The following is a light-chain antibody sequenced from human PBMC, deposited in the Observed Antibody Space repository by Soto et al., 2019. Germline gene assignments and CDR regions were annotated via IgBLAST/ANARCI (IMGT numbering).Light chain of an antibody. CDR2: EVS. CDR3: CSYAGSSTFYV. V-gene: IGLV2-23*02. J-gene: IGLJ1*01. Sequence: QSVLTQPASVSGSPGQSITISCTGTSSDVGSYNLVSWYQQHPGKAPKLKIYEVSKRPSGVSNRFSGSKSGNTASLTISGLQAEKEANYYCCSYAGSSTFYVSGTGTKVPVL. CDR1: SSDVGSYNL.